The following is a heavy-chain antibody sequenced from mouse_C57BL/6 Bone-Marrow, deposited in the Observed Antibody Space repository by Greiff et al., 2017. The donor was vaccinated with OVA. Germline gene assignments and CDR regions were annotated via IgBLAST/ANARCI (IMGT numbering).Heavy chain of an antibody. D-gene: IGHD1-1*01. CDR2: IYPGSGST. CDR1: GYTFTSYW. J-gene: IGHJ1*03. Sequence: QVQLQQPGAELVKPGASVKMSCKASGYTFTSYWITWVKQRPGQGLEWIGDIYPGSGSTNYNEKFKSKATLTVDTSSSTAYMQLSSLTSEDSAVYYCARRGGYGSSPSWYFDVWGTGTTVTVSS. CDR3: ARRGGYGSSPSWYFDV. V-gene: IGHV1-55*01.